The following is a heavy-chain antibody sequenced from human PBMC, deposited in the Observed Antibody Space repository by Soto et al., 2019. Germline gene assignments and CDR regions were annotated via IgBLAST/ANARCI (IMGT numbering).Heavy chain of an antibody. CDR2: IWYDGSNK. Sequence: HPGGSLTLSCAASGFTFSSNGMHWVRQAPGKGLEWVAAIWYDGSNKYYADSVKGRFTISRDNSKNPLYLQTNSLRTEDTAVYYCGRDRGDSRIILFGVVNYYYYGMDVWGQGTTVTVSS. J-gene: IGHJ6*02. CDR1: GFTFSSNG. V-gene: IGHV3-33*01. CDR3: GRDRGDSRIILFGVVNYYYYGMDV. D-gene: IGHD3-3*01.